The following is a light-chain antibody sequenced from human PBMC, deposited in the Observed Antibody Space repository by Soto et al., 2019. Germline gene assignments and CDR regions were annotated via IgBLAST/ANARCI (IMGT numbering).Light chain of an antibody. Sequence: DIQMTQSPSSLSASVGDRVTITCRASQGISNYLAWYQQKPGKVPKLLIYAASTGATGIPTRFSGSRSGTEFTLTINSLQSEDFAIYYCQQYNNWPVTFGGGTKVDIK. CDR3: QQYNNWPVT. CDR1: QGISNY. V-gene: IGKV1-27*01. CDR2: AAS. J-gene: IGKJ4*01.